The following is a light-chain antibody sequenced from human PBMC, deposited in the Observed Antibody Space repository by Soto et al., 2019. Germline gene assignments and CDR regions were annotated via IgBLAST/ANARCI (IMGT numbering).Light chain of an antibody. V-gene: IGKV3-11*01. CDR1: QSVSTH. J-gene: IGKJ5*01. CDR2: DAS. Sequence: ETVLTQSPDTVSLSPGERATLSCRTSQSVSTHLAWYQQRPGQPPRLLIYDASTRATGIPARFGGSGSGTDFTLAISSLDPEDFAVYYCQQRIDWPPTFGQGTRLEIK. CDR3: QQRIDWPPT.